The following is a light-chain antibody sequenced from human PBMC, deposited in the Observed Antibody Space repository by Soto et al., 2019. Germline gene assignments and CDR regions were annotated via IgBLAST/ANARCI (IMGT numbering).Light chain of an antibody. Sequence: EIVMTHSPATLSMSPWEIATLSCRASQSVGTNVAWFQQKPGRPPRLLMYGASTWASGIPVRFSGSGSGTDFTLTISSLQSEDFAVYYCQQYHNWPITFGQGTRLEIK. V-gene: IGKV3-15*01. J-gene: IGKJ5*01. CDR2: GAS. CDR1: QSVGTN. CDR3: QQYHNWPIT.